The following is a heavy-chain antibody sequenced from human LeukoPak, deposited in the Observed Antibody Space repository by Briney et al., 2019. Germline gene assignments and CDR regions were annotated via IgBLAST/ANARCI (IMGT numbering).Heavy chain of an antibody. D-gene: IGHD3/OR15-3a*01. Sequence: GGSLRLSCAASGFTFSDYYMSWVRQAPGKGLEWVANIKQDGSEKYYVDSVKGRFTISRDNAKNSLYLQMNSLRAEDTAVYYCAKWTGAFDIWGQGTMVTVSS. CDR2: IKQDGSEK. CDR3: AKWTGAFDI. J-gene: IGHJ3*02. CDR1: GFTFSDYY. V-gene: IGHV3-7*01.